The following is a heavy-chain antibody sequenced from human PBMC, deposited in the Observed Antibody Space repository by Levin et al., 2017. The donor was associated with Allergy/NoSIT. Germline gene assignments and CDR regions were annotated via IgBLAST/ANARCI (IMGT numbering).Heavy chain of an antibody. CDR1: GGSVSNSSFY. Sequence: SETLSLTCTVSGGSVSNSSFYWGWIRQPPGKGLEWIGTIYYSGNTYYNPSLKSRVTISVDTSKNQLSLKLSSVTAADTAVYYCARHIAAAGCLEPWGQGTLVTVSS. J-gene: IGHJ5*02. CDR3: ARHIAAAGCLEP. V-gene: IGHV4-39*01. CDR2: IYYSGNT. D-gene: IGHD6-13*01.